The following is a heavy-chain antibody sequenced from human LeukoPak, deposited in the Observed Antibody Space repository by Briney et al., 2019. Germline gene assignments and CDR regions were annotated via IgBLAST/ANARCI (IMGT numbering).Heavy chain of an antibody. D-gene: IGHD3-10*01. CDR1: GYTFTNNA. Sequence: ASVKVSCKTSGYTFTNNAINWVRQAPGQGLEWMGWMNPNSGNTGYAQKFQGRVTMTRNTSISTAYMELSSLRSEDTAVYYCARVLWFGEVVYWGQGTLVTVSS. CDR3: ARVLWFGEVVY. CDR2: MNPNSGNT. J-gene: IGHJ4*02. V-gene: IGHV1-8*01.